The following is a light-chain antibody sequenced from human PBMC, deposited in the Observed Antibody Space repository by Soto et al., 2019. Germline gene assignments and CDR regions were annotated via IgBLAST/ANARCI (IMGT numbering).Light chain of an antibody. CDR2: KAS. J-gene: IGKJ1*01. CDR3: QQYNSYST. Sequence: DIQMTQSPSTLSGSVGERVTITCRASQSISSWLAWYQQKPGKAPKLLIYKASSLESGVPSRFSGSGSGTEFTLTISSLQPDDFATYYCQQYNSYSTFGQGTKVEIK. CDR1: QSISSW. V-gene: IGKV1-5*03.